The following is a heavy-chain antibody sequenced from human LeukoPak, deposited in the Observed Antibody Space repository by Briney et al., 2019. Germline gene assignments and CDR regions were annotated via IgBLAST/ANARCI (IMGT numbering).Heavy chain of an antibody. V-gene: IGHV5-51*01. CDR3: ARRGYYDSSGYNKWFDP. CDR2: IYPGDSDT. J-gene: IGHJ5*02. Sequence: GESLQISCKGSGYRFTSYWIGWVRQMPGKGLEWMGMIYPGDSDTRYSPSFQGQVTISADTSINTAYLQWSSLKASDTAMYYCARRGYYDSSGYNKWFDPWGQGILVTVSS. CDR1: GYRFTSYW. D-gene: IGHD3-22*01.